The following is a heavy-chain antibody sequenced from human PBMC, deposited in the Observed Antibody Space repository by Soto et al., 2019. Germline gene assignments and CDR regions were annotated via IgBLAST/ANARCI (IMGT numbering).Heavy chain of an antibody. D-gene: IGHD2-15*01. CDR2: IYPGDSDT. Sequence: PGESLKISCKGSGYSFTSYWIGWVRQMPGKGLEWMGIIYPGDSDTRYSPSFQGQVTISADKSISTAYLQWSSLKASDTAMYYCARLNCSGGSCYSSYLDYWGQGTLVTVSS. CDR1: GYSFTSYW. V-gene: IGHV5-51*01. J-gene: IGHJ4*02. CDR3: ARLNCSGGSCYSSYLDY.